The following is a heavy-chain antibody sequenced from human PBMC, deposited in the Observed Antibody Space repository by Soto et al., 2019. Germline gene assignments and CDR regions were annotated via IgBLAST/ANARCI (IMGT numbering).Heavy chain of an antibody. Sequence: GGSLRLSCAASGFTFSSYSMNWVRQAPGKGLEWVSSISSSSSYIYYADSVKGRFTISRDNAKNSLYLQMNSLRAEDTAVYYCVRDHRVVPAVDYYYYYMDVWGKGTTVTVSS. CDR3: VRDHRVVPAVDYYYYYMDV. CDR1: GFTFSSYS. V-gene: IGHV3-21*01. CDR2: ISSSSSYI. D-gene: IGHD2-2*01. J-gene: IGHJ6*03.